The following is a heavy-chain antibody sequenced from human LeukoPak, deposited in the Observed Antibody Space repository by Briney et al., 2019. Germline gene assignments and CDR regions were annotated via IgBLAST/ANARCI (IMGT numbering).Heavy chain of an antibody. V-gene: IGHV3-15*01. J-gene: IGHJ4*02. CDR1: GFTFSNAW. Sequence: PGGSLRLSCAASGFTFSNAWMSWVRQAPGKGLEWVGRIKSKTDGRTTDYAAPVKGRFTISRDDSKNTLYLQMNSLKTEDTAVYYCACLPATIPFDYWGQGTLVTVSS. CDR2: IKSKTDGRTT. D-gene: IGHD2-2*02. CDR3: ACLPATIPFDY.